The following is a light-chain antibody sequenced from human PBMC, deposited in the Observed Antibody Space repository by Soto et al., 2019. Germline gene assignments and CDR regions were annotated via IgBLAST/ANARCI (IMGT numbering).Light chain of an antibody. CDR3: SSYTSRDTRV. Sequence: QSALTQPASVSGSPGQSITISCIGTNSDVGGYNYVSWYQQHPGKAPKLMIYEVSNRPSGVSNRFSGSKSGNTASLTISGLQTEDEADYYCSSYTSRDTRVFGGGTKLTVL. V-gene: IGLV2-14*01. CDR2: EVS. CDR1: NSDVGGYNY. J-gene: IGLJ2*01.